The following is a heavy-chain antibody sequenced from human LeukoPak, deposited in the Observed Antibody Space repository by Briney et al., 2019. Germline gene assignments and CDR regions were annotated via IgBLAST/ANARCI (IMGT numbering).Heavy chain of an antibody. D-gene: IGHD3-10*01. J-gene: IGHJ3*02. Sequence: GGSLRLSCAASGFTFNNYAMSWVRQAPGKGLEWVSGISDSAGTTYYADSVKGRFSISRDNSKNTLNLQMNSLRAEDTAVYYCAKSYYYGSGGYSLTAFDIWGQGTMVTVSS. CDR2: ISDSAGTT. CDR1: GFTFNNYA. CDR3: AKSYYYGSGGYSLTAFDI. V-gene: IGHV3-23*01.